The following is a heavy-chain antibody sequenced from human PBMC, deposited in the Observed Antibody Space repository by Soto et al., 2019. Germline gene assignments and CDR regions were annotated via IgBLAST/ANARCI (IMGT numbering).Heavy chain of an antibody. CDR2: IKQDGSEK. V-gene: IGHV3-7*01. J-gene: IGHJ4*02. CDR1: GFTFSSYW. Sequence: GGSLRLSCAASGFTFSSYWMSWVRQAPGKGLEWVANIKQDGSEKYYVDSVKGRFTISRDNAKNSLYLQMNSLRAEDTAVYYCARDQGGYDILTGYDYWGQGTLVTVSS. CDR3: ARDQGGYDILTGYDY. D-gene: IGHD3-9*01.